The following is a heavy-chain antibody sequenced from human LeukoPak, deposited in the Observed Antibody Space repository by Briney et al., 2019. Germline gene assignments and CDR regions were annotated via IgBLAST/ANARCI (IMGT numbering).Heavy chain of an antibody. CDR1: GFTFSSYS. D-gene: IGHD3-16*02. J-gene: IGHJ4*02. Sequence: GGSLRLSCAASGFTFSSYSMNWVRQAPGKGLEWVSSISSSSSYIYYADSVKGRFTISRDNAKNSLYLQMNSLRAEDTAVYYCARGGLNYDYVWGSYRLIYFDYWGQGTLVTVSS. CDR3: ARGGLNYDYVWGSYRLIYFDY. V-gene: IGHV3-21*04. CDR2: ISSSSSYI.